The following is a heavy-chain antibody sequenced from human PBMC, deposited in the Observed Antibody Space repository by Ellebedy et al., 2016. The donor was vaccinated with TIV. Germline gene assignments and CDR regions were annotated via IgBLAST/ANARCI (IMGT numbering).Heavy chain of an antibody. CDR2: ISYDGSNK. CDR3: TRDRDYSNDY. D-gene: IGHD4-11*01. J-gene: IGHJ4*02. Sequence: GGSLRLSCAASGFTFSSYAMHWVRQAPGKGLEWVAVISYDGSNKYYADSVKGRFTITRDNSKNTLYLQMNSLKTEDTAVYYCTRDRDYSNDYWGQGTLVTVSS. CDR1: GFTFSSYA. V-gene: IGHV3-30-3*01.